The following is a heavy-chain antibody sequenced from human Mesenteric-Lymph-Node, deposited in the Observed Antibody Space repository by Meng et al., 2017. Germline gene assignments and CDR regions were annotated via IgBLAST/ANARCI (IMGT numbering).Heavy chain of an antibody. D-gene: IGHD4-17*01. J-gene: IGHJ4*02. CDR3: ARGPYGDYFDY. CDR2: IYHSGST. Sequence: SETLSLTCTVSGYSISSGYYWGWIRQPPGKGLEWIGSIYHSGSTDYNPSFESRVTISTDTSKNQFSLKLSSVTAADTAVYYCARGPYGDYFDYWGQGTLVTVSS. CDR1: GYSISSGYY. V-gene: IGHV4-38-2*02.